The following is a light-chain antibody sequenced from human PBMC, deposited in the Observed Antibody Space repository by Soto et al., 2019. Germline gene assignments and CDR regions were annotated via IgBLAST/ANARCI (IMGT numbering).Light chain of an antibody. Sequence: DIVMTQSPDSLAVSLGERATINCKSSQSIFYSSNNKNYLAWYQQKPGQPPKLLIYWASARESGVPDRFSGSASGTDFTLTISSLQAEDVAVYYCQQYYSAPFTFGPGTKVDI. CDR3: QQYYSAPFT. CDR2: WAS. J-gene: IGKJ3*01. V-gene: IGKV4-1*01. CDR1: QSIFYSSNNKNY.